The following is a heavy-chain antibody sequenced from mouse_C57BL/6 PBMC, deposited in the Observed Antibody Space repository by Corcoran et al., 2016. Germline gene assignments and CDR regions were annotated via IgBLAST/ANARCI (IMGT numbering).Heavy chain of an antibody. V-gene: IGHV9-3*01. D-gene: IGHD2-3*01. CDR3: ARIYDGYCSWFAY. CDR2: INTYSGVP. Sequence: QIQLVQSGPELKKPGETVKIPSKASGDTFTTYGMRWVKQAPGKGLKWMGWINTYSGVPTYADDFKGRFACSLETSASTAYLQINNLKNEDTATYFCARIYDGYCSWFAYWGQGTLVTVSA. CDR1: GDTFTTYG. J-gene: IGHJ3*01.